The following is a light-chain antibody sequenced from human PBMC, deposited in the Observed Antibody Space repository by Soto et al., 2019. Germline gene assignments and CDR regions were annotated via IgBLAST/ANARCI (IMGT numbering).Light chain of an antibody. CDR1: QSVSSN. CDR3: QQYSYWPLT. J-gene: IGKJ4*01. Sequence: EIVMTQSPATLSVSPGERATLSCRASQSVSSNLAWYQQKPGQAPGLLIYGASTRATGIPARFSGSGSGTDFALTISSLQSEDFAVYFCQQYSYWPLTFGGGTKVEIK. V-gene: IGKV3-15*01. CDR2: GAS.